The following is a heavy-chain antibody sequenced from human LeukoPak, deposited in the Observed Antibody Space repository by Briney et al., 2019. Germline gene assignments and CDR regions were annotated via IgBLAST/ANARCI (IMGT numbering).Heavy chain of an antibody. D-gene: IGHD4-17*01. V-gene: IGHV4-39*07. Sequence: PSETLSLTCTVSGGSISSSSYYWGWIRQPPGKGLEWIGSINYSGSTYYNPSLKSRVTISVDTSKNQFSLKLSSVTAADTAVYYCARESPPHDYGVSHDAFDIWGQGTMVTVSS. CDR1: GGSISSSSYY. CDR3: ARESPPHDYGVSHDAFDI. CDR2: INYSGST. J-gene: IGHJ3*02.